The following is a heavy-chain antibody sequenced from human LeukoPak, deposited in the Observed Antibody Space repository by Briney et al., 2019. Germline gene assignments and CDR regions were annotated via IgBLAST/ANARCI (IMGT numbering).Heavy chain of an antibody. D-gene: IGHD6-13*01. CDR3: AKGYGLQLVNNWFDP. Sequence: GGSLRLSRAASGFTFSSYGMHWVRQAPGKGLEWVAVISFDGSNKYYADSVKGRFTISRDNSKNTLYLQVNSLRIEDTAVYYCAKGYGLQLVNNWFDPWGQGTLVTVSS. J-gene: IGHJ5*02. CDR1: GFTFSSYG. V-gene: IGHV3-30*18. CDR2: ISFDGSNK.